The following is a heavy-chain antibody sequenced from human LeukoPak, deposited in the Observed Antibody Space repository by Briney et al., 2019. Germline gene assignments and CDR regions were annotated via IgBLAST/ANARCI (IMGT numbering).Heavy chain of an antibody. Sequence: GSLRLSCAASGFTFSSYAKHWVRPAPGKRLEYVSAISNNGGSTYYANSVKGRFTISRDNSKNTLYLQMGSLRAEDMAVYYCARSRERLYYGSGSYYDADAFDIWGQGTMVTVSS. V-gene: IGHV3-64*01. J-gene: IGHJ3*02. CDR1: GFTFSSYA. D-gene: IGHD3-10*01. CDR3: ARSRERLYYGSGSYYDADAFDI. CDR2: ISNNGGST.